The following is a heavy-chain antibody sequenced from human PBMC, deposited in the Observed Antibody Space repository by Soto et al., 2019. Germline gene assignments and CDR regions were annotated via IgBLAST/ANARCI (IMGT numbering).Heavy chain of an antibody. J-gene: IGHJ4*02. CDR3: ARRQSNGYNRYFDS. V-gene: IGHV1-69*06. CDR2: TIPTFGAE. Sequence: ASVKVSCKASGGTFSSNPISWMRQAPGQGLEWVGGTIPTFGAESYAQRFQGRVTITADKSTNTAYMELSNLRPEDTAVYYCARRQSNGYNRYFDSWGQGTLVTVSS. CDR1: GGTFSSNP. D-gene: IGHD5-12*01.